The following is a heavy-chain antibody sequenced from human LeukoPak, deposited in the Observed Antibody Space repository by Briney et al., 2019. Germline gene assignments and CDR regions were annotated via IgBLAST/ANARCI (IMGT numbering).Heavy chain of an antibody. CDR2: IYYSGST. J-gene: IGHJ6*03. CDR1: GGSISSGGYY. CDR3: ARQVVVVVVAARDRYYMDV. V-gene: IGHV4-31*03. D-gene: IGHD2-15*01. Sequence: SQTLSLTCTVSGGSISSGGYYWSWIRQHPGMGLEWIGYIYYSGSTYYNPSLKSRVTISVDTSKNQFSLKLSSVTAADTAVYYCARQVVVVVVAARDRYYMDVWGKGTTVTVSS.